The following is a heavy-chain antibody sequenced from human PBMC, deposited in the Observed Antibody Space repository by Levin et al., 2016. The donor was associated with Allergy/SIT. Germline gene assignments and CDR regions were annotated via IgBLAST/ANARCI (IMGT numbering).Heavy chain of an antibody. Sequence: SETLSLTCAVYGGSFSGYYWSWIRQPPGKGLEWIGEINHSGSTNYNPSLKSRVTISVDTSKNQFSLKLSSVTAADTAVYYCARVFMTYHARRYYYYGMDVWGQGTTVTVSS. CDR3: ARVFMTYHARRYYYYGMDV. CDR1: GGSFSGYY. V-gene: IGHV4-34*01. J-gene: IGHJ6*02. D-gene: IGHD3-22*01. CDR2: INHSGST.